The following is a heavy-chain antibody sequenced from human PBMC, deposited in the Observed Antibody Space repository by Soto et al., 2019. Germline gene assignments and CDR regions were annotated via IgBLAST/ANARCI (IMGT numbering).Heavy chain of an antibody. CDR3: ARWVTYGNFDYFDY. CDR1: GFTFNTYW. D-gene: IGHD3-10*01. V-gene: IGHV3-74*01. Sequence: GGSLRLSCAASGFTFNTYWMHWFRQAPGKGLVWVSRINSGGGTTTYADSVKGRFTISRDNAKNTLYLQMNGLRAEDTAVYYCARWVTYGNFDYFDYWGQGTQVTVSS. CDR2: INSGGGTT. J-gene: IGHJ4*02.